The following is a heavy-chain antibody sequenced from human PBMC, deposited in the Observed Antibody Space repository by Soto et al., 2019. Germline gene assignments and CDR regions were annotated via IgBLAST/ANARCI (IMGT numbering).Heavy chain of an antibody. CDR1: GYTFTSYA. J-gene: IGHJ3*02. CDR2: INAGNGNT. Sequence: QVQLVQSGAEVKKPGASVKDSCKASGYTFTSYAMHWVRQAPGKRLEWMGWINAGNGNTKYSQKFQGRGTITRDTSASTAYMELSSLRSEDTAVYYCAREPIHAFDIWGKGTMVTVAS. CDR3: AREPIHAFDI. V-gene: IGHV1-3*01.